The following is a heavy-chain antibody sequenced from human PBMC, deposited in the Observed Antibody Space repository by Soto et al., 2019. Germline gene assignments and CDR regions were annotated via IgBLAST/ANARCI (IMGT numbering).Heavy chain of an antibody. Sequence: QVQLVQSGGEVKKPGASVKVSCKTSGYSFTTYGISWVRQAPGQGLEWMGWISAYNGNTNYAQKLQGRVTMTTDTATSTAYMELTSLTPDDTAVYYCARQGPAPYYSYGMDVSGQGSTGTVSS. CDR2: ISAYNGNT. CDR1: GYSFTTYG. V-gene: IGHV1-18*01. CDR3: ARQGPAPYYSYGMDV. J-gene: IGHJ6*02.